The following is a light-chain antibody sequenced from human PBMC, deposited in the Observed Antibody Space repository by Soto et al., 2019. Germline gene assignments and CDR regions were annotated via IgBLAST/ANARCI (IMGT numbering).Light chain of an antibody. CDR1: QGIGNY. Sequence: DIQMTQSPSSLSAAVGARVTITCRASQGIGNYLAWYQQRPGKFPNLLIYAASTLQSGVPSRFSGSGSGTDFPLTISSLQPEEVATYYCQKYNNAVFTFGPGTKVDI. J-gene: IGKJ3*01. CDR3: QKYNNAVFT. CDR2: AAS. V-gene: IGKV1-27*01.